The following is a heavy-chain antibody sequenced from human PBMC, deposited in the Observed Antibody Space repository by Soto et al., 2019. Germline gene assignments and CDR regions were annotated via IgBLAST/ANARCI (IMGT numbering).Heavy chain of an antibody. J-gene: IGHJ4*02. V-gene: IGHV1-18*04. D-gene: IGHD5-12*01. Sequence: SVIVPGKASGYGFSSFTMIWVRQAPGRGLEWMGWIRAYNGNTKYVEKLQGRVTMTTVTSTSTAYMELRSLRSDNTAVYYCARESKKWPDFWGPGTLVTVSS. CDR2: IRAYNGNT. CDR1: GYGFSSFT. CDR3: ARESKKWPDF.